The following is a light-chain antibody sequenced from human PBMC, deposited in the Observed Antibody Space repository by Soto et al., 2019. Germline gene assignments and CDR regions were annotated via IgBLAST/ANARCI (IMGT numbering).Light chain of an antibody. V-gene: IGLV2-14*03. J-gene: IGLJ2*01. CDR3: SSYTSSSSVI. CDR2: DVS. CDR1: SSDIGGYNY. Sequence: QSALTQPASVSGSPGQSITISCTGTSSDIGGYNYVSWYQLHPGKPPKLMIYDVSIRPSGVSNRSSGSKSGNTASLTISGLQAEDETDYYCSSYTSSSSVIFGGGTKLTVL.